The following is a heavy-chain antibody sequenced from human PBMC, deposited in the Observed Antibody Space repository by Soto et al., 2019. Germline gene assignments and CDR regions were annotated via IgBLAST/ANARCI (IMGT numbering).Heavy chain of an antibody. D-gene: IGHD6-13*01. CDR1: GGSISSGGYY. Sequence: SETLSLTCTVSGGSISSGGYYWSWIRQHPGKGLEWIGYIYYSGSTYYNPSLKSRVTISVDTSENQFSLKLSSVTAEDTALYYCAKAHGYSSSWTHLGYFDYWGQGTLVTVSS. J-gene: IGHJ4*02. CDR3: AKAHGYSSSWTHLGYFDY. CDR2: IYYSGST. V-gene: IGHV4-31*03.